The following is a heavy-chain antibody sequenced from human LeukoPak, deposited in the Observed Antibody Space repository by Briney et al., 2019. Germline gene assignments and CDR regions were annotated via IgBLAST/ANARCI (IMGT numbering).Heavy chain of an antibody. D-gene: IGHD2-15*01. J-gene: IGHJ4*02. CDR3: AKWLRGHCNGANCPAY. V-gene: IGHV3-23*01. CDR2: ISSSGGDT. CDR1: GFTFVSYA. Sequence: GVSLRLSCAASGFTFVSYAMNRVHQAPGKGLEWVSSISSSGGDTDYADSVRGRFTISRDNSKNRLYLQMNSLRAEDTAEYYCAKWLRGHCNGANCPAYWGQGTLSPSPQ.